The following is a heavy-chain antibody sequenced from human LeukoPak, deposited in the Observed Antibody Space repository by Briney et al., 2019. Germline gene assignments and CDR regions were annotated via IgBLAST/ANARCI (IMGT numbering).Heavy chain of an antibody. CDR1: GFIFNRNA. J-gene: IGHJ4*02. D-gene: IGHD6-19*01. V-gene: IGHV3-23*01. Sequence: GGSLRLSCAASGFIFNRNAISGVRQAPGKGLEWVSTIGGSGDKTFYADSVKGRFTISRDNSKNMLHLQMSSLTGEDTALYYCVRRGDASSGWGDHDYWGQGALVTVSS. CDR3: VRRGDASSGWGDHDY. CDR2: IGGSGDKT.